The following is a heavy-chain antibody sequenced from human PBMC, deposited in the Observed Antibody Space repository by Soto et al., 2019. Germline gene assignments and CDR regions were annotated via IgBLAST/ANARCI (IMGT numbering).Heavy chain of an antibody. CDR3: LKDRFVIVGPVDY. Sequence: EGSLRLSCAASGLIFSDYAMSWVRQAPGKGLECVACISGSGGDTFYADSVKGRFTISRDNSKNTLSLHMNSLRVDETAVYFCLKDRFVIVGPVDYWGQGSLVPVSS. J-gene: IGHJ4*02. D-gene: IGHD1-26*01. V-gene: IGHV3-23*01. CDR2: ISGSGGDT. CDR1: GLIFSDYA.